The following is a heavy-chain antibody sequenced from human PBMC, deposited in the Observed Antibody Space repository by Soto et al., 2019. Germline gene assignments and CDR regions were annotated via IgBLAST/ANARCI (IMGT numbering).Heavy chain of an antibody. D-gene: IGHD5-18*01. Sequence: QVQLQQWGAGLLKPSETLSLTCAVYGGSFSGYYWSWIRQPPGKGLEWIGEINHSGSTNYNPSLKSRVTISVDTSKNQFSLKLSSVTAADTAVYYCARGDRDTAMAHYFDYWGQGTLVTVSS. CDR3: ARGDRDTAMAHYFDY. CDR2: INHSGST. J-gene: IGHJ4*02. V-gene: IGHV4-34*01. CDR1: GGSFSGYY.